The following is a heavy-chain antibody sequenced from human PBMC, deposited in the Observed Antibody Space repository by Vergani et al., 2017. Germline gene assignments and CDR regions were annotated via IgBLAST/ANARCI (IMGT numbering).Heavy chain of an antibody. Sequence: EVQLVESGGGLVQPGGSLRLSCAASGFTVSNNYMSWVRQAPGRGLEWVSFIYSGGTTYYADSVKGRFTVSRDNSKNTLYLQMNSLRAEDTAVYYCASPSPNDAFDIWGQGTMVTVSS. CDR2: IYSGGTT. CDR3: ASPSPNDAFDI. V-gene: IGHV3-66*01. J-gene: IGHJ3*02. CDR1: GFTVSNNY.